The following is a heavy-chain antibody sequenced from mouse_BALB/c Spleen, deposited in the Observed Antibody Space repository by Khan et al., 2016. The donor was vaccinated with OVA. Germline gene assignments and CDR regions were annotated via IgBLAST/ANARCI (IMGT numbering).Heavy chain of an antibody. Sequence: QVQLQQSGRGLVQPSQTLYLTCTVSGFSLTTYGVHWVRQSPGKGLEWLGVIRSGGSTVYDAPSLSRLCISKDNAKSQVFFKMNSLQANDTAIYYCARNRGGYFDYWGQGTTLTVSS. CDR1: GFSLTTYG. D-gene: IGHD3-3*01. J-gene: IGHJ2*01. CDR2: IRSGGST. V-gene: IGHV2-2*02. CDR3: ARNRGGYFDY.